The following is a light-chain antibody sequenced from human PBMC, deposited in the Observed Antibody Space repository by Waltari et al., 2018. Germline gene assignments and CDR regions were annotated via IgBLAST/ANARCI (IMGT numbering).Light chain of an antibody. CDR3: QQYGSSIMYT. V-gene: IGKV3-20*01. Sequence: VLTQSPGTLSLSPGETATLSCRAGQSLTKKYLAGCQQKPGQAPRLLIYGAYRRAAGIPDRFSGSGSVTDFTLTISRLEPEDSAVYYCQQYGSSIMYTFGQGTKLEIK. J-gene: IGKJ2*01. CDR1: QSLTKKY. CDR2: GAY.